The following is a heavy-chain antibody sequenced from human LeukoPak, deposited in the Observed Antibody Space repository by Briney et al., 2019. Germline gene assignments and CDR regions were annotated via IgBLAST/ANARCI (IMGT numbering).Heavy chain of an antibody. D-gene: IGHD3-10*01. CDR2: ISSSSSYI. J-gene: IGHJ3*02. Sequence: GGSLRLSRAASGFTFSSYSMNWGRQAPGKGLGGVSSISSSSSYIYYADSVKGRLTISRDNAKNSLYLQMNSLRAEDTAVYYCARVGKTGTFDIWGQGTMVTVSS. V-gene: IGHV3-21*01. CDR3: ARVGKTGTFDI. CDR1: GFTFSSYS.